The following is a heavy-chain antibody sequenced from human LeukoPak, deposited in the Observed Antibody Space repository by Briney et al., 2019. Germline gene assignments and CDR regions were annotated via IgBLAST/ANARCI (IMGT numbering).Heavy chain of an antibody. Sequence: ASVKVSCKASGYTFTGYYMHWVRQAPGQGLEWMGWINPNSGGTNYAQKFQSRVTMTRDTSISTAYMELSRLRSDDTAVYYCARQHYYGSGHYMDVWGKGTTVTISS. CDR1: GYTFTGYY. V-gene: IGHV1-2*02. CDR2: INPNSGGT. D-gene: IGHD3-10*01. J-gene: IGHJ6*03. CDR3: ARQHYYGSGHYMDV.